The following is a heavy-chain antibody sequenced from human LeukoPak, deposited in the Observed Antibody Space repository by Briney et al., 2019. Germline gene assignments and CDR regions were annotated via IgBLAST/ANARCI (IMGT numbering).Heavy chain of an antibody. CDR2: IREDGTEK. V-gene: IGHV3-7*01. D-gene: IGHD7-27*01. J-gene: IGHJ4*02. Sequence: GGSLRLSCTASGFTFSGAWMTWVRQAPGKGLEWVANIREDGTEKNYVDSVKGQFTISRDNAKNSLFLQMSNLRDDDTAIYYCARHVGISFWGQGTLVTVSS. CDR1: GFTFSGAW. CDR3: ARHVGISF.